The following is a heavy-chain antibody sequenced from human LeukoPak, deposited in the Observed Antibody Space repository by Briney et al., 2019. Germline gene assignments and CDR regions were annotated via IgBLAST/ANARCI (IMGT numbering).Heavy chain of an antibody. Sequence: KPSETLSLTCTVSGGSISSSSYYWGWIRQPPGKGLEWIGTIYYSGITYYNPSLKSRVTISVDTSKNQFSLKLSSVTAADTAVYYCARVSSPKYYASSGYYPFDYWGQGTLVTVSS. D-gene: IGHD3-22*01. J-gene: IGHJ4*02. CDR2: IYYSGIT. CDR3: ARVSSPKYYASSGYYPFDY. V-gene: IGHV4-39*07. CDR1: GGSISSSSYY.